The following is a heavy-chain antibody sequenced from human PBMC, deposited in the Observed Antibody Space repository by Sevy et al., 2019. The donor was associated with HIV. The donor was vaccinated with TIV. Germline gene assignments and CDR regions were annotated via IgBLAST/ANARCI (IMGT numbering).Heavy chain of an antibody. J-gene: IGHJ4*02. D-gene: IGHD3-16*02. CDR3: ARVLADDYIWGSHRPKYYFDF. V-gene: IGHV4-34*01. Sequence: SETLSLTCAVYGGSFSAYYWNWIRQPPGKGLEWIGEINHSGSTNYNPSLKSRVTTSVDTSKKQFSLKLSSVTAADTAVYYCARVLADDYIWGSHRPKYYFDFWGQGTLVTVSS. CDR1: GGSFSAYY. CDR2: INHSGST.